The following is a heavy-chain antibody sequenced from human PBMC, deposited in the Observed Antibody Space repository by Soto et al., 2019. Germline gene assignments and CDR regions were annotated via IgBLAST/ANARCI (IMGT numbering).Heavy chain of an antibody. J-gene: IGHJ1*01. CDR2: ISSSSSTI. CDR3: ARDYYYDSSGYRNAEYFQH. CDR1: GFTFSSYS. D-gene: IGHD3-22*01. Sequence: PGGSLRLSCAASGFTFSSYSMNWVRQAPGKGLEWVSYISSSSSTIYYADSVKGRFTISRDNAKNSLYLQMNSLRAEDTAVYYCARDYYYDSSGYRNAEYFQHWGQGTLVTVS. V-gene: IGHV3-48*01.